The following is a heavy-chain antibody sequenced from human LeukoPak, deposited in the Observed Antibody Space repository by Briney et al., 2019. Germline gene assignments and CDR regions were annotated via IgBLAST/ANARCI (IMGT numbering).Heavy chain of an antibody. J-gene: IGHJ6*02. CDR1: GGSISSYY. CDR3: ARLLEVGRYQYYGMDV. CDR2: IYYSGST. D-gene: IGHD2-2*01. Sequence: SETLSLTCTVSGGSISSYYWSWIRQPPGKGLEWIGYIYYSGSTNYNPSLKSRVTISVDTSKNQFSLKLSSVTAADTAVYYCARLLEVGRYQYYGMDVWGQGTTVTVSS. V-gene: IGHV4-59*08.